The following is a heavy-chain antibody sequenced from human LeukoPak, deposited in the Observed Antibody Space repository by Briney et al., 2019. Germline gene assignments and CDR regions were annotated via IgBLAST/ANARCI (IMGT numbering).Heavy chain of an antibody. CDR3: ARDLWDLRFGERTNWYFDL. D-gene: IGHD3-10*01. V-gene: IGHV4-4*07. J-gene: IGHJ2*01. CDR2: IYTSGST. CDR1: GGSISGYY. Sequence: SETLSLTCTVSGGSISGYYWSWIRQPAGKGLEWIGRIYTSGSTNYNPPLKSRVTMSVDTSRNQFSLKLSSVTAADTAVYYCARDLWDLRFGERTNWYFDLWGRGTLVTVSS.